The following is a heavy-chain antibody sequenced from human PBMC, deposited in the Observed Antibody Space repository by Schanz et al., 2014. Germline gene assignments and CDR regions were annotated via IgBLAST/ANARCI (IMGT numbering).Heavy chain of an antibody. CDR3: AKDLYNYGIFDS. D-gene: IGHD3-16*01. CDR1: GFGFDDYA. CDR2: ISGSGSTA. Sequence: VQLVESGGGVVRPGRSLRLSCAASGFGFDDYAMSWVRQAPGKGLEWVSGISGSGSTADYADSVKGRFTISRDNSRKSLYLQMNSLRADDTAVYYCAKDLYNYGIFDSWGHGTLVTVSP. J-gene: IGHJ5*01. V-gene: IGHV3-23*04.